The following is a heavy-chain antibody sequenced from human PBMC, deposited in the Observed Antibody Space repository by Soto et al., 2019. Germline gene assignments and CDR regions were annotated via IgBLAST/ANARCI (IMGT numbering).Heavy chain of an antibody. CDR3: LSGNCHSST. V-gene: IGHV3-7*01. D-gene: IGHD5-12*01. J-gene: IGHJ5*02. CDR1: GFSFSTFW. Sequence: EVQLVESGGGAVQPGGSLRLSCVTSGFSFSTFWLNWVRQAPGRGLEWVANINQDGSEKYYVDSVKGRFTISRDNDQNSRYMPGNSLSVADTAVYYCLSGNCHSSTWGRGTLVTV. CDR2: INQDGSEK.